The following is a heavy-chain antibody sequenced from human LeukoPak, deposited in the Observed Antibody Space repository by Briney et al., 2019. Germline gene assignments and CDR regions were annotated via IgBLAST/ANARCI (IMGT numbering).Heavy chain of an antibody. D-gene: IGHD2-15*01. CDR1: GYSISSGYY. V-gene: IGHV4-38-2*01. Sequence: SETLSLTCGVSGYSISSGYYGGWIRQPPGQGLEWIGSIYQSGRTYYNPSLKSRVTISVDTSKNQFSLKLSSVTAAGTAVYYCARPTPYCSGGSCYFDYWGQGTLVTVSS. CDR3: ARPTPYCSGGSCYFDY. CDR2: IYQSGRT. J-gene: IGHJ4*02.